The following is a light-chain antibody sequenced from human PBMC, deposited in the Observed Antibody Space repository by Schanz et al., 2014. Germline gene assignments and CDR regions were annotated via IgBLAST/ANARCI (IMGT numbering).Light chain of an antibody. CDR1: QSVSNN. V-gene: IGKV3-11*01. CDR3: QQRSNWPHT. CDR2: DAS. J-gene: IGKJ2*01. Sequence: EVVLTQSPGTLSLSPGERATLSCRASQSVSNNYLAWYQQEPGQAPRLLIYDASNRATGIPARFSGSGSGTEFTLTISSLEPEDFAVYYCQQRSNWPHTFGQGTKLEIK.